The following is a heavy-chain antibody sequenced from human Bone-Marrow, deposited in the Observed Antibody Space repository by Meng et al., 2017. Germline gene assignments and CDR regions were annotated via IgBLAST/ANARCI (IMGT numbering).Heavy chain of an antibody. Sequence: SAKVSCKASGGTFSSYAISWVRQAPGQGLEWMGGIIPIFGTANYAQKFQGRVTITADKSTSTAYMELSSLRSEDTAVYYCASFNFELDGYNSEEGDYWGQGTLVTVSS. D-gene: IGHD5-24*01. CDR1: GGTFSSYA. V-gene: IGHV1-69*06. J-gene: IGHJ4*02. CDR2: IIPIFGTA. CDR3: ASFNFELDGYNSEEGDY.